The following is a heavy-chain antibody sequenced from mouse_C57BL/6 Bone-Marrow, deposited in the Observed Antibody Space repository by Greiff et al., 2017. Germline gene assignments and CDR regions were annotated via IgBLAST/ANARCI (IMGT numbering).Heavy chain of an antibody. J-gene: IGHJ1*03. Sequence: EVQLVESGAELVKPGASVKLSCTASGFNIKDYYMHWVKQRTEQGLAWIGRIDPEDGDTKYAPKFQGKATITADTSSNTAYLPLSSLTSEDTAVYYCASITTVVDWYFDVWGTGTPVTVST. CDR1: GFNIKDYY. CDR2: IDPEDGDT. D-gene: IGHD1-1*01. CDR3: ASITTVVDWYFDV. V-gene: IGHV14-2*01.